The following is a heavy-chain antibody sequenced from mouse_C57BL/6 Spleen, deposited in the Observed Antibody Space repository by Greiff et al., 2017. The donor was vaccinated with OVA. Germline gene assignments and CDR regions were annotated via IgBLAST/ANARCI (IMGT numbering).Heavy chain of an antibody. Sequence: EVKLQESGPELVKPGASVKIPCKASGYTFTDYNMDWVKQSHGKSLEWIGDINPNNGGTIYNQKFKGKATLTVDKSSSTAYMELRSLTSEDTAVYYCARRRRNYDYGYAMDYWGQGTSVTVSS. J-gene: IGHJ4*01. CDR2: INPNNGGT. CDR1: GYTFTDYN. CDR3: ARRRRNYDYGYAMDY. D-gene: IGHD2-4*01. V-gene: IGHV1-18*01.